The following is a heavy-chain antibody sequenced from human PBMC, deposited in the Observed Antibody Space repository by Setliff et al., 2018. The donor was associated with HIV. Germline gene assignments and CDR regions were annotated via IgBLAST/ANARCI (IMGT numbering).Heavy chain of an antibody. CDR2: VNPSDGST. J-gene: IGHJ5*01. Sequence: ASVKVSCKASGYTFTNYFIHWVRQAPGQGLEWMEIVNPSDGSTSNSQKFQGRFTISRDNSKNTLYLQMNSLRPEDTAVYYCARVGYTSFWYDSWGQGTLVTVSS. CDR3: ARVGYTSFWYDS. V-gene: IGHV1-46*01. CDR1: GYTFTNYF. D-gene: IGHD6-13*01.